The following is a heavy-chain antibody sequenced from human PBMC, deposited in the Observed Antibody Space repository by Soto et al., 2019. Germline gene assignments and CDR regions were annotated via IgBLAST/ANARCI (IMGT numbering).Heavy chain of an antibody. CDR3: VRGSFGYYGP. CDR1: GFSFGDYA. J-gene: IGHJ5*02. V-gene: IGHV3-49*04. D-gene: IGHD3-3*01. Sequence: GGSLRLSCTPSGFSFGDYAMTLVRQAPGKGLEWVGFIRNPGYGGTTEYATSVKGRFIISRDDSMSSAYLQLNSLKVDDSAVYYCVRGSFGYYGPWGQGTLVTVSS. CDR2: IRNPGYGGTT.